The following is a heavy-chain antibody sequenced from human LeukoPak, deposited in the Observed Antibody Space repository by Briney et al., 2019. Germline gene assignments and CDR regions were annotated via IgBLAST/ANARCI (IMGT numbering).Heavy chain of an antibody. CDR3: ARGEFGDYYYFYMDV. Sequence: GGSLRFSCAASGFTFSSYSMNWVRQAPGKGLEWVSSITSSNNYIYYGDSVKGRFTISRDDAKNSLFLQMNSLRAEDTATYYCARGEFGDYYYFYMDVWGKGTTVTVSS. CDR2: ITSSNNYI. V-gene: IGHV3-21*01. J-gene: IGHJ6*03. CDR1: GFTFSSYS. D-gene: IGHD2/OR15-2a*01.